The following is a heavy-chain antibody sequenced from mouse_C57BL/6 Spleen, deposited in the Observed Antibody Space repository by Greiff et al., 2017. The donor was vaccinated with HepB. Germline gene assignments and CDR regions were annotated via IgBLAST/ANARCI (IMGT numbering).Heavy chain of an antibody. CDR3: ARTGTARAFDY. CDR1: GYAFSSSW. Sequence: VQLQQSGPELVKPGASVKISCKASGYAFSSSWMNWVKQRPGKGLEWIGRIYPGDGDTNYNGKFKGKATLTADKSSSTAYMPLSSLTSEDSAVYFCARTGTARAFDYWGQGTTLTVSS. J-gene: IGHJ2*01. CDR2: IYPGDGDT. D-gene: IGHD3-2*01. V-gene: IGHV1-82*01.